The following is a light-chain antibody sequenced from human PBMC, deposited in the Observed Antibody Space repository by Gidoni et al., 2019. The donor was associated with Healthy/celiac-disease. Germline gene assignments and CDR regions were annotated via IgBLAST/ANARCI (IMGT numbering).Light chain of an antibody. CDR1: QSISSY. J-gene: IGKJ1*01. Sequence: QMTQSPSSLSSSVGDRVTITCRASQSISSYINWYQQKPGKAPKLLIYAASSMESGVPSRFSGSGSGTDFTLTISRLQPEDFATYYCQQSYSTPPWTFGQGTKVEIK. CDR2: AAS. V-gene: IGKV1-39*01. CDR3: QQSYSTPPWT.